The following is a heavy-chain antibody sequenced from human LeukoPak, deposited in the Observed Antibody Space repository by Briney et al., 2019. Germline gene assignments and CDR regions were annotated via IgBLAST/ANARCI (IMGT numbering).Heavy chain of an antibody. CDR2: INTNTGNP. D-gene: IGHD6-13*01. V-gene: IGHV7-4-1*02. J-gene: IGHJ4*02. CDR3: ARDRSSWYRRYFDY. CDR1: GGTFSSYA. Sequence: ASVKVSCKASGGTFSSYAISWVRQAPGQGLEWMGWINTNTGNPTYAQGFTGRFVFSLDTSVSTAYLQISSLKAEDTAVYYCARDRSSWYRRYFDYWGQGTLVTVSS.